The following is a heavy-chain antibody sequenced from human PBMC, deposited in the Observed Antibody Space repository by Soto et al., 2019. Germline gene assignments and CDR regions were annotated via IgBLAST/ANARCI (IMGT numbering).Heavy chain of an antibody. J-gene: IGHJ3*02. CDR3: ARNDNWNFGPDDAFDI. V-gene: IGHV1-8*01. CDR1: GYTFTSYD. D-gene: IGHD1-7*01. CDR2: MNPNSGNT. Sequence: ASVKVSCKASGYTFTSYDINWVRQATGQGLERMGWMNPNSGNTGYAQKFQGRVTMTRNTSISTAYMELSILRSEDTAVYYCARNDNWNFGPDDAFDIWGQGTMVTVSS.